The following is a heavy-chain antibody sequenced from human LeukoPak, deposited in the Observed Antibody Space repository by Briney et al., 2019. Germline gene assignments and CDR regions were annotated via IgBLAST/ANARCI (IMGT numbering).Heavy chain of an antibody. J-gene: IGHJ5*02. V-gene: IGHV4-4*07. CDR3: ARSELEPGWFDP. CDR2: IYTGGST. Sequence: SETLSLTCTVSGGSISRYYWSWIRQPAGKGLEWIGRIYTGGSTNYNPSLKSRVTMSVDTSKNQFSLKLSSVTAADTAVYYCARSELEPGWFDPWGQGTLVTVSS. CDR1: GGSISRYY. D-gene: IGHD1-26*01.